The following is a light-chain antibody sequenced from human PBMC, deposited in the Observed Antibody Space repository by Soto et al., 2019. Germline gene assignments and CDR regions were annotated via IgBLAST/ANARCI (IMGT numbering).Light chain of an antibody. Sequence: QSALTQPASVSGSPGQSITISCTGTSSDVGGYNYVSWYQQHPGKAPKLMIYAVSNRPSGVSTRFSGSKSGNTASLTISGLQAEDEADYHCSSYTTSSTLLYVFGTGTKLTLL. CDR2: AVS. CDR3: SSYTTSSTLLYV. J-gene: IGLJ1*01. V-gene: IGLV2-14*01. CDR1: SSDVGGYNY.